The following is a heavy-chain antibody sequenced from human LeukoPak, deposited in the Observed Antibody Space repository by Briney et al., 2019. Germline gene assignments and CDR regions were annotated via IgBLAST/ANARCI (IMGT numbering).Heavy chain of an antibody. J-gene: IGHJ4*02. CDR1: GFTFNSYA. V-gene: IGHV3-30*04. CDR3: ARDHRYCSGGSCYSYCDY. CDR2: ISYDGNNK. D-gene: IGHD2-15*01. Sequence: PGRSLRLSCAASGFTFNSYAMHWVRQAPGKGLEWVAVISYDGNNKHYADSVKGRFTISRDNSKNTLYLQMNSLRVEDTAVHYCARDHRYCSGGSCYSYCDYWGQGTLVTVSS.